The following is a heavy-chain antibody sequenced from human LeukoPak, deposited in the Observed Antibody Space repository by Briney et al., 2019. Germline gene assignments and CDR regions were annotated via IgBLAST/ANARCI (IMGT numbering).Heavy chain of an antibody. Sequence: PGGSLRLSCAASGFTFSDYYMSWIRQAPGKGLEWVSYISSSGSTIYYADSVKGRFTISRDNAKNSLYLQMNSLRAEDTAVYYYARRHFMVRAFDIWGQGTMVTVSS. J-gene: IGHJ3*02. D-gene: IGHD3-10*01. CDR1: GFTFSDYY. CDR2: ISSSGSTI. V-gene: IGHV3-11*01. CDR3: ARRHFMVRAFDI.